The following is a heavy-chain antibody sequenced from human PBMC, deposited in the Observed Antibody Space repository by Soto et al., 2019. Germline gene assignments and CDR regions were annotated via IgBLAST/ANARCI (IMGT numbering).Heavy chain of an antibody. J-gene: IGHJ4*02. CDR3: ARVFPSYCGGDGSYFAS. Sequence: SETLSLTCTFSGGSISSYYWSWIRQPPGKGLEWIGYIFYSGSSNYNPSLKSRVTMSVDTSKNQFSLKLSSVTAADTAVYFCARVFPSYCGGDGSYFASWGLGTLVTVSS. V-gene: IGHV4-59*01. D-gene: IGHD2-21*02. CDR1: GGSISSYY. CDR2: IFYSGSS.